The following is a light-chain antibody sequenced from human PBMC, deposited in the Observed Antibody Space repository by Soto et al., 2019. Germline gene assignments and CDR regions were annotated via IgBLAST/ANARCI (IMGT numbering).Light chain of an antibody. CDR1: SSNIGAGYD. CDR3: QSYDSSLSGVV. J-gene: IGLJ2*01. CDR2: GNS. V-gene: IGLV1-40*01. Sequence: QSVLTQPPSVSGAPGQRVTISCTGSSSNIGAGYDVHWYQQLPGTAPKLLTYGNSNRPSGVPDRFSGSKSGTSASLAITGLQAEDEADYYCQSYDSSLSGVVFDGGTKLTVL.